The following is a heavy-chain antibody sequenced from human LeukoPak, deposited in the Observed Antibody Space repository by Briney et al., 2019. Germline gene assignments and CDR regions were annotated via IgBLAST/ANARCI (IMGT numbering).Heavy chain of an antibody. CDR1: GGSISSYY. Sequence: SETLSLTCTVSGGSISSYYWSWIRQPPGKGLEWLGYIYYSGSTNYNPSLKSRVTISLDTSKNQFSLKLSSVTAADTAVYYCAREVFSTTRYAFDIWGQGTMVTVSS. J-gene: IGHJ3*02. D-gene: IGHD2-2*01. CDR3: AREVFSTTRYAFDI. CDR2: IYYSGST. V-gene: IGHV4-59*12.